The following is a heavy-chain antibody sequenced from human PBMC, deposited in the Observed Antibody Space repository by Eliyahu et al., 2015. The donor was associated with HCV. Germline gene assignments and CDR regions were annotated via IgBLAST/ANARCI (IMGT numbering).Heavy chain of an antibody. CDR3: ASGGGGIAVTGTGGWFDP. D-gene: IGHD6-19*01. V-gene: IGHV4-59*01. J-gene: IGHJ5*02. Sequence: QVQLQESGPGLVKPSETLSLTCIVSGXSIXTYXXSWIRPPPGKGLEWIGYIHYSGSTNYNPSLKSRVTISVDTSKNQFSLNLTSVTAADTAMYYCASGGGGIAVTGTGGWFDPWGQGTLVTVSS. CDR2: IHYSGST. CDR1: GXSIXTYX.